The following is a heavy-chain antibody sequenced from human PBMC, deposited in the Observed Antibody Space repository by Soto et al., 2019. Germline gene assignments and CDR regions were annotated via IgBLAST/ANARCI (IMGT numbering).Heavy chain of an antibody. CDR2: INEDSTYI. J-gene: IGHJ6*03. V-gene: IGHV3-21*02. D-gene: IGHD3-9*01. CDR3: VRDLGRYFRSGYMDL. CDR1: GFAFNTYS. Sequence: EVQLVESGGGLVKPGGSLRLSCTASGFAFNTYSMNWVRQAPGKGLEWVSSINEDSTYIYYADSLRGRITISRDNAKDSLFLQMNSLGPDATAVYSCVRDLGRYFRSGYMDLWGDGATVTVSS.